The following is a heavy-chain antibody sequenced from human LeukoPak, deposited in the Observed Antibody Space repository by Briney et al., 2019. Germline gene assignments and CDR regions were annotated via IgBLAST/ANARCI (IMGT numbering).Heavy chain of an antibody. V-gene: IGHV3-48*02. CDR3: ARNLDS. Sequence: GGSLRLSCSASGFTFSTYNMNWVRQAPGKGLEWVSFIGTSSGAIYYADSVKGRFTISRDNARNSLYLQMNSLRDEDTAVYYCARNLDSWGQGALVTVSS. J-gene: IGHJ5*01. CDR2: IGTSSGAI. CDR1: GFTFSTYN.